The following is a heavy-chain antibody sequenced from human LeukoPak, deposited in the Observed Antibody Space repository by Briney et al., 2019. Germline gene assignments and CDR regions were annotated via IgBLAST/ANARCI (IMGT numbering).Heavy chain of an antibody. CDR3: ARAYYDSSGYEYFDY. CDR1: GVTFSDYY. J-gene: IGHJ4*02. Sequence: PGGSLSLSCAASGVTFSDYYMSWIRQAPGKGLEWVAYISSSGRTIYYADSAKGRFTISRDNAKNSLYLQMHSLRAEDTAVYYCARAYYDSSGYEYFDYWGQGTLVTVSS. CDR2: ISSSGRTI. V-gene: IGHV3-11*01. D-gene: IGHD3-22*01.